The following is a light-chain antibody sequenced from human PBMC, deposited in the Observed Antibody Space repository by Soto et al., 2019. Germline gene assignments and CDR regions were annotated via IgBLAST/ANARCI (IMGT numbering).Light chain of an antibody. CDR3: QQSYTIPPT. CDR1: QGVTSY. V-gene: IGKV1-39*01. Sequence: DIQMTQSPSSLSASVGDRVTISCRASQGVTSYLAWYQQTPGKAPKLLIYAASTLESGVPSRFSGSGSGTEFTLTINSLQPEDFATYYCQQSYTIPPTFGQGTRLEIK. CDR2: AAS. J-gene: IGKJ5*01.